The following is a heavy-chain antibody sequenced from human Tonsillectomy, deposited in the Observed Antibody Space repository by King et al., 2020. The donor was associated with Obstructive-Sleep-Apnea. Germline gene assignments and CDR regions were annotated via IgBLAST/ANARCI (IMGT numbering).Heavy chain of an antibody. CDR2: ISPYNGNT. CDR1: GYTFTSYG. D-gene: IGHD6-19*01. CDR3: AMASTGWYNY. J-gene: IGHJ4*02. Sequence: VQLVESGAEVKKPGASVTVSCKASGYTFTSYGITWVRQAPGQGLELMGWISPYNGNTHYAQKFQGRFTMTTDTPSSTAYLELWSLRSDDTALYYCAMASTGWYNYWGQGTLVTVSP. V-gene: IGHV1-18*04.